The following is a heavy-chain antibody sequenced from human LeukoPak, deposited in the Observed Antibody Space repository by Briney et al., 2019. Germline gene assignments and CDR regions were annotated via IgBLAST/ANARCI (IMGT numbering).Heavy chain of an antibody. CDR1: GFTFSSYA. J-gene: IGHJ4*02. V-gene: IGHV3-48*04. D-gene: IGHD3-10*01. CDR3: ASASITMVRGVRDY. Sequence: GRSLRLSCAASGFTFSSYAMHWVRQAPGKGLEWVSYISSSSSTIYYADSVKGRFTISRDNAKNSLYLQMNSLRAEDTAVYYCASASITMVRGVRDYWGQGTLVTVSS. CDR2: ISSSSSTI.